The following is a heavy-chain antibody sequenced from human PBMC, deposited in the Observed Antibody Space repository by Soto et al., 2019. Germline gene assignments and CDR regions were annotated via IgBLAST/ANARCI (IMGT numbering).Heavy chain of an antibody. CDR3: ARHSAYSSSSLSYYYGMGV. D-gene: IGHD6-6*01. CDR2: IYPGDSET. J-gene: IGHJ6*02. Sequence: GESLKISCKGSGYSFTNYWIGWVRQMPGKGLEWMGIIYPGDSETKYSPSFQGQVTISADKSISTAYLQWSSLKASDTAMYYCARHSAYSSSSLSYYYGMGVWCQGTAVTVS. CDR1: GYSFTNYW. V-gene: IGHV5-51*01.